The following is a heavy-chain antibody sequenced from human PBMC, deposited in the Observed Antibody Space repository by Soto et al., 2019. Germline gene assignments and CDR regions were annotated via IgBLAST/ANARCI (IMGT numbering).Heavy chain of an antibody. V-gene: IGHV4-4*02. CDR1: GVSISNNDW. J-gene: IGHJ6*02. CDR3: ARGRYDLWSGYSPPDV. CDR2: VSQSEST. Sequence: PSETLSLTCAVSGVSISNNDWWNWVRQPPGKGLEWIGQVSQSESTNYNPSLESRVTLSVDKSKNHFSLKLSSVTAADTAVYYCARGRYDLWSGYSPPDVWGPGATVTVSS. D-gene: IGHD3-3*01.